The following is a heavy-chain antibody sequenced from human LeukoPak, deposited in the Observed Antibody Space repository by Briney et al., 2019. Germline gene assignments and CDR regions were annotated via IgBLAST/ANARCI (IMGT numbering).Heavy chain of an antibody. V-gene: IGHV3-7*01. CDR3: ASSHDSSGND. J-gene: IGHJ4*02. CDR2: IRYDGAYK. CDR1: GFSFSTYW. D-gene: IGHD3-22*01. Sequence: PGGSLRLSCVASGFSFSTYWMAWIRQAPGKGLEWVAIIRYDGAYKFYAGSVKGRFTISRDNAKNSLFLEMHSLRADDTAVYFCASSHDSSGNDWGQGTLVTVSS.